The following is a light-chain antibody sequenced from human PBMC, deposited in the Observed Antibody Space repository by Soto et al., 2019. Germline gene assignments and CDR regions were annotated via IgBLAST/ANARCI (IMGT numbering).Light chain of an antibody. V-gene: IGKV4-1*01. CDR3: QQYHSNPYS. CDR2: WAS. CDR1: QSVLYSSNNKNY. Sequence: DIVMTQSPDSLAVSLGVRATINCKSSQSVLYSSNNKNYLAWYQQKSGQPPKLLIYWASTRESGVPDRFSGSGSGTDFTLTISSVQAEDVAVYYCQQYHSNPYSFGQGTNLQIK. J-gene: IGKJ2*01.